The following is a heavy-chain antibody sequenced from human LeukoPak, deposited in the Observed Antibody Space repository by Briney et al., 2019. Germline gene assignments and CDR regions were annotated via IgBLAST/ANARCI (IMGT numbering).Heavy chain of an antibody. V-gene: IGHV3-48*01. Sequence: GGSLRLSCAASGFTFSSYSMNWVRQAPGKGLEWVSYISSSSSTIYYADSVKGRFTISRDNAKNTLYLQMNSLRGEDTAVFYCAKGLSSSGSYDAFDMWGQGTMVTVSS. CDR2: ISSSSSTI. CDR3: AKGLSSSGSYDAFDM. J-gene: IGHJ3*02. D-gene: IGHD3-10*01. CDR1: GFTFSSYS.